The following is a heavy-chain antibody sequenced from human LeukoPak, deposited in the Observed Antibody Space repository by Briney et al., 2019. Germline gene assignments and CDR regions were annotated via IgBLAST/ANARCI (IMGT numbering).Heavy chain of an antibody. Sequence: PGGSLRLSCAASGFTFSSYSMNWVRQAPGKGLEWVSYISSSSSTMYYADSVKGRFTISRDNAKNSLYLQMNSLRAEDTAVYYCARGSGALDYWGQGTLVTVSS. D-gene: IGHD3-10*01. CDR3: ARGSGALDY. J-gene: IGHJ4*02. V-gene: IGHV3-48*01. CDR1: GFTFSSYS. CDR2: ISSSSSTM.